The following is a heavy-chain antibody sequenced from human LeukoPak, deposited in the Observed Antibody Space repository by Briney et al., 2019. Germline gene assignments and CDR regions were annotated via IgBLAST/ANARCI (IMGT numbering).Heavy chain of an antibody. CDR2: ISAYNGNT. V-gene: IGHV1-18*01. J-gene: IGHJ4*02. D-gene: IGHD3-10*01. Sequence: PAASVKVSCKASGYTFTSYGISWVRQAPGQGLEWMGWISAYNGNTNYAQKLQGRVTMTTDTSTSTAYMELNSLRAEDTAVYYCARQTYGSGSYQPPGVWGQGTLVTVSS. CDR3: ARQTYGSGSYQPPGV. CDR1: GYTFTSYG.